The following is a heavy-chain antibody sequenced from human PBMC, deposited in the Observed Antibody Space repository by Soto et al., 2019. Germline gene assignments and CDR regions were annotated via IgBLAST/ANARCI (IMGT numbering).Heavy chain of an antibody. J-gene: IGHJ4*02. CDR2: ISSSSSYI. V-gene: IGHV3-21*01. D-gene: IGHD3-10*01. CDR3: ARDSSSHYGSGSYYDTYVY. Sequence: EVQLVESGGGLVKPGGSLRLSCAASGFTFSSYSMNWVRQAPGKGLEWVSSISSSSSYIYYADSVKGRFTISRDNAKNSLYLQMNSLRAEDTAVYYCARDSSSHYGSGSYYDTYVYWGQGTLVTVSS. CDR1: GFTFSSYS.